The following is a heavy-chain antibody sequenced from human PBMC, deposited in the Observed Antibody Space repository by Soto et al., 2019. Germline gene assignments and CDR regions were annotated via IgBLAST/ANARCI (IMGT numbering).Heavy chain of an antibody. V-gene: IGHV3-30-3*01. CDR1: GFTFSNYA. CDR3: ARPIVPAIQNHPYYYYGLDV. CDR2: VSFDGSNS. D-gene: IGHD2-2*01. Sequence: QVQLVESGGGVAQPGRSLRLSCAASGFTFSNYAMHWVRQAPGKGLDWVAVVSFDGSNSYYADSVKGRFTISRDNSKNTLFLQMNSLRPEDTAVYFCARPIVPAIQNHPYYYYGLDVWGQGTTVTVSS. J-gene: IGHJ6*02.